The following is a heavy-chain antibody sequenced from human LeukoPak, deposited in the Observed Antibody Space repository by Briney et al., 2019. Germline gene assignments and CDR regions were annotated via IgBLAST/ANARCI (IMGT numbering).Heavy chain of an antibody. CDR2: IYYSGST. V-gene: IGHV4-59*12. J-gene: IGHJ6*02. CDR3: AREVWFGELLYKDYYYGMDV. CDR1: GGSISSYY. D-gene: IGHD3-10*01. Sequence: SETLSLTCTVSGGSISSYYWSWIRQPPGKGLEWIGYIYYSGSTNYNPSLKSRVTISVDTSKNQFSLKLSSVTAADTAVYYCAREVWFGELLYKDYYYGMDVWGQGTTVTVSS.